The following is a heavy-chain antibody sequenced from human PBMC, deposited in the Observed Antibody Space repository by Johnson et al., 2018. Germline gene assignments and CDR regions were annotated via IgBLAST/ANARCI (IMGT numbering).Heavy chain of an antibody. CDR3: ARDWREVTVDY. V-gene: IGHV3-33*01. D-gene: IGHD1-26*01. Sequence: QVQLVQSGGGVVQPGTSLRLACATSGFTLRSYGMHWVRQAPGKGLEWVALIWHDGSRKYYAESVKGRFTISRDTSMNTLFLQMNRLRPEDTAVYYRARDWREVTVDYWGQGTLVTVSS. J-gene: IGHJ4*02. CDR2: IWHDGSRK. CDR1: GFTLRSYG.